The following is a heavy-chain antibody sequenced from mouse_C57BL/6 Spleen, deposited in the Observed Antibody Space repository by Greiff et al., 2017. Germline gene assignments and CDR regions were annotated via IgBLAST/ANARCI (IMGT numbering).Heavy chain of an antibody. Sequence: QVQLQQSGPELVKPGASVKLSCKASGYTFTSYDINWVQQRPGQGLEWIGWIYPRDGSTKYNEKFKGKATLTVDTSSSTAYMELHSLTSEDSAVYFCARYYGRGAMDYWGQGTSVTVSS. V-gene: IGHV1-85*01. CDR3: ARYYGRGAMDY. CDR2: IYPRDGST. D-gene: IGHD1-1*01. J-gene: IGHJ4*01. CDR1: GYTFTSYD.